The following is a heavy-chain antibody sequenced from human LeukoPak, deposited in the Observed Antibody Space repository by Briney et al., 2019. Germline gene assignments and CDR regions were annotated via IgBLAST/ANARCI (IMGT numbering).Heavy chain of an antibody. D-gene: IGHD6-19*01. CDR3: VHSIILVAGTNYYGMDV. CDR1: GFSLSTSGVG. J-gene: IGHJ6*02. CDR2: IYWDDDK. Sequence: SGPTLVNPTQTLTLTCNYSGFSLSTSGVGVGWIRQPPGKALEWLALIYWDDDKRYSPSLKSRLTITKDTSKNQVVLTMTNMDPLDTATYYCVHSIILVAGTNYYGMDVWGQGTTVTVSS. V-gene: IGHV2-5*02.